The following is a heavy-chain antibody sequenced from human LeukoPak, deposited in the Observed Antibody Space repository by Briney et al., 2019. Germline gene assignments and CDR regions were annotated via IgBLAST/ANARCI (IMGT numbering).Heavy chain of an antibody. Sequence: ASVKVSSKASGGTFTSYAISWVRQAPGQGLEWMGRIIPILGIANYAQKFQGRVTITADKSTSTAYMELSSLRYEDTAVYYCASLIVGATPGNWFDPWGQGTLVTVSS. J-gene: IGHJ5*02. CDR2: IIPILGIA. V-gene: IGHV1-69*04. CDR3: ASLIVGATPGNWFDP. CDR1: GGTFTSYA. D-gene: IGHD1-26*01.